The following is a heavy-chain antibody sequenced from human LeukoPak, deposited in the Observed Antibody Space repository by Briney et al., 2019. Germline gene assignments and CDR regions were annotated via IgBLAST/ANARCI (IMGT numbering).Heavy chain of an antibody. V-gene: IGHV3-74*01. CDR1: GFSCSAYW. Sequence: GGSLRLSCAASGFSCSAYWMHWVRHAPGEGLVWVSRINGDGSTTNYADSVKGRFTISRDNAKNTLYLQMNSLRAEDTAVYYCTRRVDATRWYDPWGQGTLVTVSS. J-gene: IGHJ5*02. D-gene: IGHD2-15*01. CDR3: TRRVDATRWYDP. CDR2: INGDGSTT.